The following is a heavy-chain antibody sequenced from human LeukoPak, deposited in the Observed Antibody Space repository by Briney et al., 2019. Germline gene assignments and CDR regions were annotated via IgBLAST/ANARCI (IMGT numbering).Heavy chain of an antibody. CDR2: ISAYNGST. J-gene: IGHJ4*02. CDR3: ARVTVAATQRSFDY. D-gene: IGHD2-15*01. Sequence: GASVKVSCKASGYTFTSYGISWVRQAPGQGLEWMGWISAYNGSTNYAQKLQGRVTMTTDTSTSTAYMELRSLRSDNTAVYYCARVTVAATQRSFDYWGQGTLVTVSS. CDR1: GYTFTSYG. V-gene: IGHV1-18*01.